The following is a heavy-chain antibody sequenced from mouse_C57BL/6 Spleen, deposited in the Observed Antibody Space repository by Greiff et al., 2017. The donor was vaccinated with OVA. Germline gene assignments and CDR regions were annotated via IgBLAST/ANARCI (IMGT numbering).Heavy chain of an antibody. V-gene: IGHV1-52*01. CDR1: GYTFTSYW. J-gene: IGHJ1*03. Sequence: VQLQQPGAELVRPGSSVKLSCKASGYTFTSYWMHWVKQRPIQGLEWIGNIDPSDSETHYNQKFKDKATLTVDKSSSTAYMQLRRLTSEDSEVYYCARVYYGCDGYFDVWGTGTTVTVSS. CDR3: ARVYYGCDGYFDV. CDR2: IDPSDSET. D-gene: IGHD2-2*01.